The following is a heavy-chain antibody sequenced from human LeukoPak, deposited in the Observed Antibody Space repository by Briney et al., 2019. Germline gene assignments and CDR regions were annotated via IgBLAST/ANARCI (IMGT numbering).Heavy chain of an antibody. V-gene: IGHV4-34*01. J-gene: IGHJ6*02. CDR1: GGSFSGYY. CDR3: AREVRSSSWLTTGLYGMDV. CDR2: INHSGST. Sequence: SETLSLTCAVYGGSFSGYYWSWIRQPPGKGLEWIGEINHSGSTNYNPSLKSRVTISVDTSKNQFSLKLSSVTAADTAVYYCAREVRSSSWLTTGLYGMDVWGQGNPGHRLL. D-gene: IGHD6-13*01.